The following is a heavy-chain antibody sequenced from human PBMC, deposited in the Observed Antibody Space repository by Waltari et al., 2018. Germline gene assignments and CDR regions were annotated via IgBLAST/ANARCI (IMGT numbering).Heavy chain of an antibody. V-gene: IGHV1-2*06. Sequence: QVQLVQSAAEVTKPGASLTFSCKASGYTFTGYDRDWVRQAPGQGLEWMGRINPNSGGTNYAQKFQGRVTMTRDTSISTAYMELSRLRADDTAVDYCARPHGMDVWGQGTTVTVSS. CDR2: INPNSGGT. J-gene: IGHJ6*02. CDR1: GYTFTGYD. CDR3: ARPHGMDV.